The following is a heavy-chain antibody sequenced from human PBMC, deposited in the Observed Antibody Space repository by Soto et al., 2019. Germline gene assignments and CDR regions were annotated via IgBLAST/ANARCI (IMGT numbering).Heavy chain of an antibody. J-gene: IGHJ3*02. V-gene: IGHV3-48*01. CDR2: ISSSSSNI. CDR1: GFTFSSYS. D-gene: IGHD3-16*02. CDR3: ERALGYDSIWGSYRNDGFDI. Sequence: GGSLRLSCAASGFTFSSYSMNWVRQPPGKGLEWVSYISSSSSNIYYADSVKGPFTISTDTAKHSLYLQMTSLRAEATAVNFCERALGYDSIWGSYRNDGFDIWGQGTMVTVSS.